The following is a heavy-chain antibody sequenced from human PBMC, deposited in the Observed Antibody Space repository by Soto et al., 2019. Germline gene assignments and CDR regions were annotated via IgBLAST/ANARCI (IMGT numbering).Heavy chain of an antibody. J-gene: IGHJ4*02. Sequence: PGESRKISCKGSGYNFAVYWIAWLRQVPGKGLELMGIIYPSDSDTRYRPSFQGQVTISADKSISSAYLQWSSLRASATAMYYCARGGVSTRIFEYWGQATPVIVSS. V-gene: IGHV5-51*01. CDR1: GYNFAVYW. CDR3: ARGGVSTRIFEY. CDR2: IYPSDSDT. D-gene: IGHD3-3*01.